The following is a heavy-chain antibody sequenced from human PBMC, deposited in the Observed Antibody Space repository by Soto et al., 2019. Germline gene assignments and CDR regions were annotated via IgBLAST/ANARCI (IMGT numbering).Heavy chain of an antibody. D-gene: IGHD5-18*01. V-gene: IGHV4-59*01. Sequence: SETLSLTCTVSGGSISSYYWSWIRQPPGKGLEWIGYIYYSGSTNYNPSLKSRVTISVGTSKNQFSLKLSSVTAADTAVYYCARAGVDTAMVTEGYYYYYYMDVWGKGTTVTVSS. J-gene: IGHJ6*03. CDR3: ARAGVDTAMVTEGYYYYYYMDV. CDR2: IYYSGST. CDR1: GGSISSYY.